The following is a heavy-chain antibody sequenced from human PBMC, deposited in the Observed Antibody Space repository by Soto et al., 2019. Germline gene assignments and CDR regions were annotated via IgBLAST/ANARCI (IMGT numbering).Heavy chain of an antibody. J-gene: IGHJ4*02. Sequence: GGSLRLSCTGSGFNFANYALTWVLQAPGKGLEWVGFIRGETNGGTADYAASLKGRITISRDDSKSIAYLEINSLQTEDTAVYYCTRYYYESSGYYVYWGQGTLVTVSS. CDR3: TRYYYESSGYYVY. CDR1: GFNFANYA. D-gene: IGHD3-22*01. CDR2: IRGETNGGTA. V-gene: IGHV3-49*04.